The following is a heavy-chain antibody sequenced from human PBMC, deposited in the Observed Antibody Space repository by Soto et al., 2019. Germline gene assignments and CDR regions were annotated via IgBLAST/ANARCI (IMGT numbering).Heavy chain of an antibody. CDR2: LYDLDGT. Sequence: LRLSCAAFGFTVSGKKYVAWVRQAPGKGLEWVSALYDLDGTYYADSVKGRFTTSSDSSRTTVYLQMNSLRPDDTAVYSCATWHLQEHAYDIWGQGTMVTVSS. V-gene: IGHV3-53*01. CDR1: GFTVSGKKY. CDR3: ATWHLQEHAYDI. D-gene: IGHD1-1*01. J-gene: IGHJ3*02.